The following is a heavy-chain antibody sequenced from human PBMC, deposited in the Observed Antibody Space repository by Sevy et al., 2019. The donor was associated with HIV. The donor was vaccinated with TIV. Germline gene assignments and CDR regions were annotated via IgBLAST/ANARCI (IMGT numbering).Heavy chain of an antibody. V-gene: IGHV1-8*01. CDR1: GYTFSTYD. CDR3: ARFLSTSYYYYHAMDV. J-gene: IGHJ6*02. Sequence: PSVKVSCKASGYTFSTYDINWVRQATGQGLEWMGWMNPNSGNTGYAQKFQGRVTMTRNTSIETAYMELSSLRSEDTAVYYCARFLSTSYYYYHAMDVWGQGTTVTVSS. CDR2: MNPNSGNT. D-gene: IGHD2-2*01.